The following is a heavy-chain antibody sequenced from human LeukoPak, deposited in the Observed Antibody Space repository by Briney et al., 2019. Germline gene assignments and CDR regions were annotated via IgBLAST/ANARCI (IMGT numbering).Heavy chain of an antibody. Sequence: HGESLKISCKGSGYSFTSYWIGWVRQMPGKGLEWMGIIYPGDSDTRYSPSFQGQVTISADKSISTAYLQWSSLKASDTAMNYCARRIAAAGTDYFDYWGQGTLVTVSS. D-gene: IGHD6-13*01. J-gene: IGHJ4*02. CDR1: GYSFTSYW. CDR3: ARRIAAAGTDYFDY. V-gene: IGHV5-51*01. CDR2: IYPGDSDT.